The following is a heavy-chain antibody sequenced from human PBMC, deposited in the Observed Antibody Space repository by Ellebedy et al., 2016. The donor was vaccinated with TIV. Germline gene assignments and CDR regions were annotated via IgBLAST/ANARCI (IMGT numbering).Heavy chain of an antibody. CDR3: ARPTHYFGSGSPPYGIDV. Sequence: GGSLRLSCEASGFTFSTYWMNWVRQTPEKGLEWVANIKEDGSEKHYVDSVEGRFTISRDNAKNSVNLQMSSLRAEDTAVYYCARPTHYFGSGSPPYGIDVWGQGTTVTVSS. J-gene: IGHJ6*02. CDR1: GFTFSTYW. V-gene: IGHV3-7*03. D-gene: IGHD3-10*01. CDR2: IKEDGSEK.